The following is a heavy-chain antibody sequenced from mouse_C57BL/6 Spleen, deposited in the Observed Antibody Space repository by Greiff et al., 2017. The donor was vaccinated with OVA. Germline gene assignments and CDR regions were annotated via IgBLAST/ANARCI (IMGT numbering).Heavy chain of an antibody. CDR1: GFTFSDYG. V-gene: IGHV5-17*01. CDR2: ISSGSSTI. J-gene: IGHJ2*01. CDR3: ARVITTVEGYFDY. Sequence: EVKLVESGGGLVKPGGSLKLSCAASGFTFSDYGMPWVRQAPEKGLEWVAYISSGSSTIYYADTVKGRFTISRDNAKNTLFLQMTSLRSEDTAMYYCARVITTVEGYFDYWGQGTTLTVSS. D-gene: IGHD1-1*01.